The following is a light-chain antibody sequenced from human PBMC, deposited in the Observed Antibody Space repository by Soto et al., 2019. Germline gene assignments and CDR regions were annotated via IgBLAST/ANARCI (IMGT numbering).Light chain of an antibody. CDR1: SSDVGGYKF. CDR2: EVS. Sequence: QSVLTQPASVSGSPGQSITISCTGGSSDVGGYKFVSWYQQHPDTAPKLILYEVSHRPSGVSSRFTGSKSGDTASLTISGLQPEDEADYYCSSFTNTTSLGLFGTGTKVTVL. J-gene: IGLJ1*01. V-gene: IGLV2-14*01. CDR3: SSFTNTTSLGL.